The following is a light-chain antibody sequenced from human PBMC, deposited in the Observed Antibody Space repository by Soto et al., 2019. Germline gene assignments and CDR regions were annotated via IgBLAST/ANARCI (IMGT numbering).Light chain of an antibody. CDR2: AAS. V-gene: IGKV3-15*01. Sequence: EIVMTQSPATLSLSPGERATLSCRASQSLGSHLAWYQQKPGQAPRLLIYAASTRATGIPARFSGSGSGTEFSLTISNLQSEDFAVYYCQQYNNWPPFTVGGGTKVEIK. CDR3: QQYNNWPPFT. J-gene: IGKJ4*01. CDR1: QSLGSH.